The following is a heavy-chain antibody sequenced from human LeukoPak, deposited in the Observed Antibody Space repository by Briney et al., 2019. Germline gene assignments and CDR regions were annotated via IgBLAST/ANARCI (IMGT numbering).Heavy chain of an antibody. Sequence: GASVTVSCKASGGTFSSYAISWVRQAPGQGLEWMGGIIPIFGTANYAQKFQGRVTITADESTSTAYMELSSLRSEDTAVYYCASGNFYDSSGYYPFDYWGQGTLVTVSS. J-gene: IGHJ4*02. CDR1: GGTFSSYA. CDR2: IIPIFGTA. D-gene: IGHD3-22*01. CDR3: ASGNFYDSSGYYPFDY. V-gene: IGHV1-69*01.